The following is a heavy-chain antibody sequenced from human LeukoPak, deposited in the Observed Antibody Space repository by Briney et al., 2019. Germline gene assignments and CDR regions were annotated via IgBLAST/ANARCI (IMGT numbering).Heavy chain of an antibody. CDR2: IIPIFGTA. D-gene: IGHD5-24*01. CDR3: ARVPLEMATKSFDY. V-gene: IGHV1-69*13. J-gene: IGHJ4*02. Sequence: ASVKVSCKASGYTFTGYYMHWVRQAPGQGLEWMGGIIPIFGTANYAQKFQGRVTITADESTSTAYMELSSLRSEDTAVYYCARVPLEMATKSFDYWGQGTLVTVSS. CDR1: GYTFTGYY.